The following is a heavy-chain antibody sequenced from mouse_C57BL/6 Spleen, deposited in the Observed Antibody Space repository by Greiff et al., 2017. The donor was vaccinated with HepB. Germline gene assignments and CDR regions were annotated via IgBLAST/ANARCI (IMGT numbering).Heavy chain of an antibody. J-gene: IGHJ1*03. D-gene: IGHD1-3*01. CDR2: IRNKANGYTT. V-gene: IGHV7-3*01. CDR1: GFTFTDYY. CDR3: ARSPSSRYFDV. Sequence: DVQLVESGGGLVQPGGSLSLSCAASGFTFTDYYMSWVRQPPGKALEWLGFIRNKANGYTTEYSASVKGRFTISRDNSQSILYLQMNALRAEDSATYYCARSPSSRYFDVWGTGTTVTVSS.